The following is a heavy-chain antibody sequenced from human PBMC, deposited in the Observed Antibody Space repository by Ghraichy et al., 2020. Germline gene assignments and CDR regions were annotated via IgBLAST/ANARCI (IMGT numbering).Heavy chain of an antibody. CDR1: GFTFSDYW. CDR2: IRRDGTTI. D-gene: IGHD3-22*01. J-gene: IGHJ3*02. Sequence: LSLTCVPSGFTFSDYWMTWIRQAPGKGLEWVANIRRDGTTIHYLDSVKGRFTISRDNAKNSVYLQMNSLRAEDTAVYYCTRDFNPGTSFESSRYYYDAFDIWGQWTLVTVSA. V-gene: IGHV3-7*03. CDR3: TRDFNPGTSFESSRYYYDAFDI.